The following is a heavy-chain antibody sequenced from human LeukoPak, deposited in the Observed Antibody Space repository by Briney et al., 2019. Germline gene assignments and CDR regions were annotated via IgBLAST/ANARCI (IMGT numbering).Heavy chain of an antibody. J-gene: IGHJ6*04. CDR2: ISSSGSTI. D-gene: IGHD5-12*01. Sequence: VGSLRLSCAASGFTFSDYYMSWIRQAPGKGLEWVSYISSSGSTIYYADSVKGRFTISRDNAKNSLYLQMNSLRAEDTAVYYCARIRGDIVATRLDVWGKGTTVTVSS. CDR3: ARIRGDIVATRLDV. V-gene: IGHV3-11*04. CDR1: GFTFSDYY.